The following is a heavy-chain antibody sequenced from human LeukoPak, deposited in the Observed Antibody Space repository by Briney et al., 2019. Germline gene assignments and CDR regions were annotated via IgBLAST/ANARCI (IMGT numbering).Heavy chain of an antibody. D-gene: IGHD3-16*01. CDR1: GGSISSYY. CDR2: IYYSGST. CDR3: ARGQWGLLYYYGMDV. J-gene: IGHJ6*02. V-gene: IGHV4-59*01. Sequence: PSETLSLTCTVSGGSISSYYWSWIRQPPGKGLEWIGYIYYSGSTNYNPSLKSRVTISVDTSKNQFSLKLSSVTAADTAVYYCARGQWGLLYYYGMDVWGQGTTVTVSS.